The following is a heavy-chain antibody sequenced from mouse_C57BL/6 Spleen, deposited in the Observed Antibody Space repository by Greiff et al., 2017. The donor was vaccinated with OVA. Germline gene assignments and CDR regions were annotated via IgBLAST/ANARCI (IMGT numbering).Heavy chain of an antibody. CDR2: IYPGDGDT. Sequence: VQLQQSGAELVKPGASVKISCKASGYAFSSYWMNWVKQRPGKGLEWIGQIYPGDGDTNYNGKFKGKATLTADKSSSTSEDSAVYFCARALTYFDYWGQGTTLTVSS. CDR1: GYAFSSYW. CDR3: ARALTYFDY. V-gene: IGHV1-80*01. J-gene: IGHJ2*01. D-gene: IGHD4-1*01.